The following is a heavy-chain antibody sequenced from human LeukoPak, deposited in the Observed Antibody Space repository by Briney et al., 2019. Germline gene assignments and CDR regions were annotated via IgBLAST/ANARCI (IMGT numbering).Heavy chain of an antibody. CDR2: TSSSDAGT. CDR1: GFTLSTYA. D-gene: IGHD2-21*01. V-gene: IGHV3-23*01. J-gene: IGHJ4*02. CDR3: AKAPVTSCRGAYCYPFDS. Sequence: PGGSLRLSCAASGFTLSTYAMSWVRQTPGKSLEWVAATSSSDAGTYHADSVRGRFTISRDNSKNTLYLQMNSLRAEDAVVYFCAKAPVTSCRGAYCYPFDSWGQGTLVTVSS.